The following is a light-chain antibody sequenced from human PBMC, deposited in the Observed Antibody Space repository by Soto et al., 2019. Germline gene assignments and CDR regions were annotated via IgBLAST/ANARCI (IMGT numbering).Light chain of an antibody. CDR1: QGISSY. Sequence: DIQMTQSPSSLSASVGDRVTITCQASQGISSYLAWYQQKPGKAPKLLIYAASTLQSGVPSRFSGSGSGTEFTLTISSLQPEDFATYYCQQYDIWPPTFGQGTKVDIK. CDR3: QQYDIWPPT. CDR2: AAS. V-gene: IGKV1-9*01. J-gene: IGKJ1*01.